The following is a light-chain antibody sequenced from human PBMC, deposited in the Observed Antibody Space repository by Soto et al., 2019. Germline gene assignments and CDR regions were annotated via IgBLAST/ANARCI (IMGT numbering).Light chain of an antibody. J-gene: IGKJ1*01. CDR2: AAS. CDR3: QQYNTSPRT. V-gene: IGKV3D-7*01. CDR1: RRSSSRY. Sequence: EIVFTQSASTLTLSPGERATLSCRGSRRSSSRYLAWYQQKPGQAPRVLIYAASTMDTGIPSRFSGSGSGTEFILTISSLQPEDFAAYYCQQYNTSPRTFGQGTKVDIK.